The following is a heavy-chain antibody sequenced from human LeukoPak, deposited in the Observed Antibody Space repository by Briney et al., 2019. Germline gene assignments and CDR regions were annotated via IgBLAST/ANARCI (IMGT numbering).Heavy chain of an antibody. V-gene: IGHV3-30*02. J-gene: IGHJ4*02. CDR2: IRYDGSNK. CDR3: AKNRVGATGLDY. D-gene: IGHD1-26*01. CDR1: GFTFSSYG. Sequence: GGSLSLSCAASGFTFSSYGMHWVRQAPGKGLEWVTFIRYDGSNKYYADSVKGRFTISRDNSKNTLYLQMNSLRAEDTAVCYCAKNRVGATGLDYWGQGTLVTVSS.